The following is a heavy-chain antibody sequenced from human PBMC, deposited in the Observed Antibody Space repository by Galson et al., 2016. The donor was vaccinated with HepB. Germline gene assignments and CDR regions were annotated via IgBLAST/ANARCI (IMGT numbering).Heavy chain of an antibody. CDR1: GFSFGRFG. D-gene: IGHD2/OR15-2a*01. Sequence: SLRLSCAASGFSFGRFGMTWVRQAPGKGLEWVSGISGSGGSTFYADSVKGRFTISRDNSKNTVFLQMNSLRAEDTAVYYCAKDRSGRFYFPSGDFDYWGQGALVTVSS. V-gene: IGHV3-23*01. CDR2: ISGSGGST. J-gene: IGHJ4*02. CDR3: AKDRSGRFYFPSGDFDY.